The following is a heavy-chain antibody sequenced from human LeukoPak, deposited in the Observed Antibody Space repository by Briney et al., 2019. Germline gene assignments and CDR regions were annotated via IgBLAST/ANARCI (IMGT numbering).Heavy chain of an antibody. CDR3: ARGARAVYQLLVDY. D-gene: IGHD2-2*01. CDR2: MNPNSGNT. CDR1: GYTFNSYD. Sequence: ASVKVSCKASGYTFNSYDINWVRQATGQGLEWMGWMNPNSGNTGYAQKFQGRVTMTRNTSISTAYMELSSLRSEDTAVYYCARGARAVYQLLVDYWGQGTLVTVSS. J-gene: IGHJ4*02. V-gene: IGHV1-8*01.